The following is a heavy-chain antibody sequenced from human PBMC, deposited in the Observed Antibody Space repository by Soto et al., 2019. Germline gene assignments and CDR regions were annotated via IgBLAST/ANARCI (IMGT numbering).Heavy chain of an antibody. V-gene: IGHV4-30-2*01. Sequence: QLQLQESGSGLVKPSQTLSLTCAVSGGSISRGGYSWSWIRQPPGKGLEWIGYIYHSGSTYYNPSLKRRVTIALDRSKNQFSLKLSSVTAADTAVYYCARGAPVVNDYWGQGTLVTVSS. CDR2: IYHSGST. CDR1: GGSISRGGYS. J-gene: IGHJ4*02. D-gene: IGHD3-22*01. CDR3: ARGAPVVNDY.